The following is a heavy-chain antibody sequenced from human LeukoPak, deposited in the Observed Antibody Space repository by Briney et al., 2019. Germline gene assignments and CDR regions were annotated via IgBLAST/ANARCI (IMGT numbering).Heavy chain of an antibody. D-gene: IGHD1-26*01. V-gene: IGHV3-53*01. J-gene: IGHJ3*02. CDR1: GFTVSSNY. CDR3: ARDILSGSYSI. Sequence: GGSLRLSCAASGFTVSSNYMSWVRQAPGKGLEWVSAIYSGGSTYYADSVKGRFTISRDNSKNTLYLQMNSLRAEDTAVYYCARDILSGSYSIWGQGTMVTVSS. CDR2: IYSGGST.